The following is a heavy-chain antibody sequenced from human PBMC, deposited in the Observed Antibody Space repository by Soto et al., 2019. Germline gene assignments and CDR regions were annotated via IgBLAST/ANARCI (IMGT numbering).Heavy chain of an antibody. J-gene: IGHJ4*02. CDR1: GYTFTGYY. V-gene: IGHV1-2*04. D-gene: IGHD4-4*01. Sequence: ASVKVSCKASGYTFTGYYMHWVRRAPGQGLEWMGWINPNSGGTNYAQKFQGWVTMTRDTSISTAYMELSRLRSDDTAVYYCARSGTTVTKKLDYWGQGTLVTVSS. CDR2: INPNSGGT. CDR3: ARSGTTVTKKLDY.